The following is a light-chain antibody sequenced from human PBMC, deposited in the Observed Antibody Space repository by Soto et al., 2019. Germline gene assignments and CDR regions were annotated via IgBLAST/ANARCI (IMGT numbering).Light chain of an antibody. J-gene: IGKJ2*02. CDR2: AAP. CDR3: QEYNSYPRT. Sequence: DIQMTQYPSSLSAPVGDSVTITCRASQGISNNLAWFQQKPGKAPKSLIYAAPRLQPGVPSKFSVSGSGPDFTLTIVCLQTEDFATYYCQEYNSYPRTIGHGTRLLIK. CDR1: QGISNN. V-gene: IGKV1-16*02.